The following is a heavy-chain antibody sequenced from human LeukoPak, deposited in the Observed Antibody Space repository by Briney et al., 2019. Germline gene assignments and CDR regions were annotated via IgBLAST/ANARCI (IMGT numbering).Heavy chain of an antibody. CDR1: GGSVSSGNKY. J-gene: IGHJ3*02. CDR2: IYDSGST. Sequence: SETLSLTCTVSGGSVSSGNKYWSWIRQPPGEGLEWIVYIYDSGSTIYTPSLKNRVTISVDTSKNQFSLNLSSVTAADTAVYYCARVEWFGELSPFDTWGQGTMVTVSS. CDR3: ARVEWFGELSPFDT. D-gene: IGHD3-10*01. V-gene: IGHV4-61*01.